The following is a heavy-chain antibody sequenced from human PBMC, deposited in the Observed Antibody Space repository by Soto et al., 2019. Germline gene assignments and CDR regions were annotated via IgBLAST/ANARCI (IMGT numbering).Heavy chain of an antibody. CDR2: IKQDGSEK. V-gene: IGHV3-7*03. D-gene: IGHD2-21*02. CDR3: ARDQGDYYYYYGMDV. CDR1: GFTFSSYW. J-gene: IGHJ6*02. Sequence: LRLSCAASGFTFSSYWMSWVRQAPGKGLEWVANIKQDGSEKYYVDSVKGRFTISRDNAKNSLYLQMNSLRAEDTAVYYCARDQGDYYYYYGMDVWGQGTTVTVSS.